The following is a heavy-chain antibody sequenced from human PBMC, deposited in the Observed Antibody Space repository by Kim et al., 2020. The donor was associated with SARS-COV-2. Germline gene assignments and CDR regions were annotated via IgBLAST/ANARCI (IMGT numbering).Heavy chain of an antibody. CDR1: GFTFSNYA. V-gene: IGHV3-23*01. Sequence: GGSLRLSCATSGFTFSNYALNWVRQAPGKGLDWVSTILADGSNIAYADSVRGRFTISRDNSKNTLFLQMNNLRADDTAVYYCARVTHHYPYFWGQGTLVT. D-gene: IGHD2-21*02. CDR2: ILADGSNI. CDR3: ARVTHHYPYF. J-gene: IGHJ4*02.